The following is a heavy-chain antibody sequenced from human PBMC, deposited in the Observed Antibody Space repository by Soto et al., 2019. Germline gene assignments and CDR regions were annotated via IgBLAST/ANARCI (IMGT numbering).Heavy chain of an antibody. CDR1: GGTISSYY. D-gene: IGHD1-26*01. Sequence: NPSETLSLTCTVSGGTISSYYWSWIRQPPGKGLEWIGYVYYSESPNYNPSLKSRVTISVDTSKNQFSLMLSSVTAADTAVYYCARDELLDPWGQGTLVTVSS. V-gene: IGHV4-59*01. CDR2: VYYSESP. CDR3: ARDELLDP. J-gene: IGHJ5*02.